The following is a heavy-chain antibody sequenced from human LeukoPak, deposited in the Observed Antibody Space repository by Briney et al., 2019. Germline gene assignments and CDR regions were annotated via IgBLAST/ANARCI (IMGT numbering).Heavy chain of an antibody. V-gene: IGHV3-21*01. J-gene: IGHJ4*02. Sequence: GGSLRLPCAASGFTFSSHNMNCVRQAPGKGLEWVACISDRSSYTYYADSVRGRLTISRDNAKNSLYLQMNSLRAEDTAVYYCARDRIVDTGYNVVDYWGQGTLVTVSS. D-gene: IGHD5-18*01. CDR2: ISDRSSYT. CDR3: ARDRIVDTGYNVVDY. CDR1: GFTFSSHN.